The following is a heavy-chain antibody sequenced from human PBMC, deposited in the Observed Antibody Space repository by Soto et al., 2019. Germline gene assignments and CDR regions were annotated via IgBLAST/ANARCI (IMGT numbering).Heavy chain of an antibody. V-gene: IGHV4-4*02. CDR1: GVSIGSNYY. Sequence: QVLLQESGPGLVQPSGTLSLSCVVSGVSIGSNYYWGWVRQPPGKGLEWIGDMSHIGSVNYNPSLKSRVTISIDKAQNQFSRKLNSVTAADTAVYYCARSLGWYAIDYWGQGTLVIVSS. J-gene: IGHJ4*02. CDR3: ARSLGWYAIDY. D-gene: IGHD6-19*01. CDR2: MSHIGSV.